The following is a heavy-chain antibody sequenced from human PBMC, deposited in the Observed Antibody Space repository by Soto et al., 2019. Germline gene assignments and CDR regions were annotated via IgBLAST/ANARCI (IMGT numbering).Heavy chain of an antibody. V-gene: IGHV4-4*02. Sequence: QVQLQESGPGLVKPSGTLSLTCAVSSGSISSSNWWSWVRQPPGKGLEWIGEIYHSGSTNYNPSLKSRVTISVDKSKNQFSLKLSSVTAADTAVYYCARVTRPYVVVPAGRFDPWGQGTLVTVSS. CDR2: IYHSGST. J-gene: IGHJ5*02. CDR3: ARVTRPYVVVPAGRFDP. D-gene: IGHD2-2*01. CDR1: SGSISSSNW.